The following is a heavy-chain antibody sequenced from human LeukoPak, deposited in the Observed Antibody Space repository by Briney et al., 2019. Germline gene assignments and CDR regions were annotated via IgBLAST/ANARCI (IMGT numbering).Heavy chain of an antibody. V-gene: IGHV3-66*01. CDR1: GFAVISNY. CDR3: ARDFPVTNDYHFFYHGMDV. CDR2: IYSGGST. D-gene: IGHD4-11*01. J-gene: IGHJ6*02. Sequence: GGSLRLSCTASGFAVISNYVCWVRQAPGKGLEWVSIIYSGGSTHYAESVKDRFTISRDTSENTVYLEMQSLRAEDTAVYYCARDFPVTNDYHFFYHGMDVWGQGTTVTVSS.